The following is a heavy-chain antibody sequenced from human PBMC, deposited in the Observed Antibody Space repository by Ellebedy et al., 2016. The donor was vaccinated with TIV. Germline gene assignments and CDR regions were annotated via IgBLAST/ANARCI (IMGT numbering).Heavy chain of an antibody. Sequence: GESLKISCAASGFTFTIYAMTWVRQAPGKGLEWVSALGGTGGSTYYADSVKGRFTISRDNSKNTLYLQMSSLRPEDTAVYFCAKVPVGFCSTPNCFYFDYWGQGTLLTVSS. V-gene: IGHV3-23*01. CDR1: GFTFTIYA. CDR2: LGGTGGST. J-gene: IGHJ4*02. CDR3: AKVPVGFCSTPNCFYFDY. D-gene: IGHD2-2*01.